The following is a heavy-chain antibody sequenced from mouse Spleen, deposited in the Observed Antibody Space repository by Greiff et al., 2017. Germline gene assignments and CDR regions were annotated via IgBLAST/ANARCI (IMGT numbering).Heavy chain of an antibody. D-gene: IGHD2-4*01. CDR1: GFTFSSFG. Sequence: EVHLVESGGGLVQPGGSRKLSCAASGFTFSSFGMHWVRQAPEKGLEWVAYISSGSSTIYYADTVKGRFTISRDNPKNTLFLQMTSLRSEDTAMYYCARGRTTMITTDAMDYWGQGTSVTVSS. CDR2: ISSGSSTI. J-gene: IGHJ4*01. V-gene: IGHV5-17*02. CDR3: ARGRTTMITTDAMDY.